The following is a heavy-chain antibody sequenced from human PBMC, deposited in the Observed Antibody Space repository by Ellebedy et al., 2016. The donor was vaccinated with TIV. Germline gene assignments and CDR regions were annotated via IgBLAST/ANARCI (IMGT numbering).Heavy chain of an antibody. J-gene: IGHJ4*02. Sequence: AASVKVSCKASGYTFTSYGISWVRQAPGQGLEWMGWISAYNGNTNYAQKLQGRVTLTTDPSTNTAYMELTNLRSDDTAVYYCARDQSTAIFDFWGQGTLVTVSS. D-gene: IGHD1-14*01. V-gene: IGHV1-18*01. CDR2: ISAYNGNT. CDR3: ARDQSTAIFDF. CDR1: GYTFTSYG.